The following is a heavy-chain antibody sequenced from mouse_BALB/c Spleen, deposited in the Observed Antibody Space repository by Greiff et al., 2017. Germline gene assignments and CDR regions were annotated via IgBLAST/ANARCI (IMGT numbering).Heavy chain of an antibody. CDR2: ISSGSSTI. V-gene: IGHV5-17*02. Sequence: DVQLQESGGGLVQPGGSRKLSCAASGFTFSSFGMHWVRQAPEKGLEWVAYISSGSSTIYYADTVKGRFTISRDNPKNTLFLQMTSLRSEDTAMYYCARRYRYDDWFAYWGQGTLVTVSA. CDR1: GFTFSSFG. J-gene: IGHJ3*01. D-gene: IGHD2-14*01. CDR3: ARRYRYDDWFAY.